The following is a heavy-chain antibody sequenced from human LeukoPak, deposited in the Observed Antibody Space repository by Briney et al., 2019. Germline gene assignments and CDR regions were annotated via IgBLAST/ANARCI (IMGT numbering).Heavy chain of an antibody. CDR2: IIPIFDTT. Sequence: GASVKVSCRASGGTFISYALSWVRQAPGQGLEWMGVIIPIFDTTNYAQKFQGRVTITADKSTSTAYMELSSLRSEDTAVYYCARGWQLPLYFYIDVWGKGTTVTVSS. V-gene: IGHV1-69*06. CDR3: ARGWQLPLYFYIDV. CDR1: GGTFISYA. D-gene: IGHD5-24*01. J-gene: IGHJ6*03.